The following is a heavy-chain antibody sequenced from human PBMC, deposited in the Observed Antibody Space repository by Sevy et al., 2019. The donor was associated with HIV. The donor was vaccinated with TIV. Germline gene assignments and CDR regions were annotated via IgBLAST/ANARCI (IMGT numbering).Heavy chain of an antibody. V-gene: IGHV3-33*03. CDR1: GFTFNNYG. CDR2: IWNDQINK. J-gene: IGHJ3*01. D-gene: IGHD3-22*01. Sequence: GGSLRLSCAASGFTFNNYGMHWVRQAPGKGLEWVAVIWNDQINKHYADSVKGRFTISRDNSKNTLYLQTNSLRAEDTAVYYCASLPNNYYDTSGSSGDDAFDLWGRGTMVTVSS. CDR3: ASLPNNYYDTSGSSGDDAFDL.